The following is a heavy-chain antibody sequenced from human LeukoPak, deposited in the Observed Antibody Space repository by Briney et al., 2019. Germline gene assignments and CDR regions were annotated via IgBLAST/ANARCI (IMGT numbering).Heavy chain of an antibody. CDR1: GFSFSSYA. CDR3: AKSETSFYFFDY. D-gene: IGHD3-3*02. V-gene: IGHV3-30*18. J-gene: IGHJ4*02. Sequence: PGGSLRHSCAASGFSFSSYAMHWVRQAPGKGLEWVALISYDGSNKYYADSVKGRCTISRDNSKNTLDLQMNSLRPEDTAVYYCAKSETSFYFFDYWGQGTLVTVSS. CDR2: ISYDGSNK.